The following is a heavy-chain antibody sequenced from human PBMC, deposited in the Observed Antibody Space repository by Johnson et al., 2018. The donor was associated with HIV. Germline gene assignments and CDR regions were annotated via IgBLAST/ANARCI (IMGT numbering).Heavy chain of an antibody. Sequence: QVLLVESGGGVVQPGRSLRLSCAASGFTFSSYAMHWVRQAPGKGLEWVAVISYDGSNKYYADSVKGRFTISRDNSKNTLYLQMNRLRAEDTAVYYCARPQGTGDAFDIWGQGTMVTVSS. V-gene: IGHV3-30*04. CDR1: GFTFSSYA. D-gene: IGHD1-1*01. CDR3: ARPQGTGDAFDI. CDR2: ISYDGSNK. J-gene: IGHJ3*02.